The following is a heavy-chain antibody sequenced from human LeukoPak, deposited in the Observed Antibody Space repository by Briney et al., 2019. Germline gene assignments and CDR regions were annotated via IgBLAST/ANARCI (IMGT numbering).Heavy chain of an antibody. CDR3: ARAVVTAPYYYYGMDV. Sequence: SETLSLTCAVYGGSFSGYYWSWIRQPAGKGLEWIGRIYTSGSTNYNPSLKSRVTMSVDTSKNQFSLKLSSVTAADTAVYYCARAVVTAPYYYYGMDVWGQGTTVTVSS. V-gene: IGHV4-59*10. CDR2: IYTSGST. D-gene: IGHD5-18*01. J-gene: IGHJ6*02. CDR1: GGSFSGYY.